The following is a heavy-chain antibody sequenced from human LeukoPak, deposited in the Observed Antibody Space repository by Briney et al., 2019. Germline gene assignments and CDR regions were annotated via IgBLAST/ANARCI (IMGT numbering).Heavy chain of an antibody. V-gene: IGHV3-23*01. CDR3: ARDSGGWGVGATGGSFDY. CDR1: GFTFSSYA. D-gene: IGHD1-26*01. Sequence: PGGSLRLSCAASGFTFSSYAMNWVRQAPGKGLEWVSAISGSGGSTYYADSVKGRFTISRDNSKNTLYLQMNSLRAEDTAVYYCARDSGGWGVGATGGSFDYWGQGTLVTVSS. CDR2: ISGSGGST. J-gene: IGHJ4*02.